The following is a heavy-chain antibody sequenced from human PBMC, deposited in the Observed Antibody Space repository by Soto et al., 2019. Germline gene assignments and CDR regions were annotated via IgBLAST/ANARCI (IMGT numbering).Heavy chain of an antibody. V-gene: IGHV1-46*01. CDR2: INPSGGST. Sequence: GASVKVSCKASGYTFTSYYMHRVRQAPGQGLEWMGIINPSGGSTSYAQKFQGRVTMTRDTSTSTVYMELSRLRPDDTAVYYCAREHYGDFDYWGQGTLVTVSS. J-gene: IGHJ4*02. CDR3: AREHYGDFDY. D-gene: IGHD4-17*01. CDR1: GYTFTSYY.